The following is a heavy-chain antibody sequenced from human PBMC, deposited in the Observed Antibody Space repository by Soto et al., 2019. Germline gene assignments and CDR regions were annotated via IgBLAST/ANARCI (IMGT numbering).Heavy chain of an antibody. CDR2: IKQDGGEK. CDR1: GFSFSTYW. V-gene: IGHV3-7*03. D-gene: IGHD3-16*01. CDR3: VGAQVILPADDFYYVVDV. J-gene: IGHJ6*02. Sequence: PGGSLRLSCLASGFSFSTYWMSWVRQAPGKGLEWVARIKQDGGEKYYVDSVKGRFTVSRDNAKSSLYLQLHTLSADDAGIYYCVGAQVILPADDFYYVVDVWGQGTTVTVSS.